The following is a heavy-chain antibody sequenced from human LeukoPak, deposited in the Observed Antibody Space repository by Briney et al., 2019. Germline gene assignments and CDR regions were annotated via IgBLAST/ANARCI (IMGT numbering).Heavy chain of an antibody. J-gene: IGHJ6*03. D-gene: IGHD3-22*01. CDR2: IYYSGST. CDR1: GGSISSSSYY. V-gene: IGHV4-39*01. Sequence: PSETLSLTCTVSGGSISSSSYYWGWIRQPPGKGLEWIGSIYYSGSTYYNPSLKSRVTISVDTSKNQFSLKLSSVTAADTAVYYCARQKGITMIAVVPYYMDVWGKGTTVTVSS. CDR3: ARQKGITMIAVVPYYMDV.